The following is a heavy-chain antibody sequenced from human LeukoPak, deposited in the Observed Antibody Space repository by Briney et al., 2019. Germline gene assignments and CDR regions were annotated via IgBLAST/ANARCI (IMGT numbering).Heavy chain of an antibody. J-gene: IGHJ3*02. CDR3: TRDRSALDT. CDR1: GGSISSYY. Sequence: PSETLSLTCTVSGGSISSYYWSWIRQPPGKGLEWIGYIYYSGSTNYNPSLKSRVTISRDTSKNQFSLKLSSVTAADTAVYFCTRDRSALDTWGQGTMVSVSS. CDR2: IYYSGST. V-gene: IGHV4-59*01.